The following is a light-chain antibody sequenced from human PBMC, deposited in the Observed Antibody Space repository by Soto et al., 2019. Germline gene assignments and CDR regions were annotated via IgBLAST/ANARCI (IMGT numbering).Light chain of an antibody. J-gene: IGKJ1*01. V-gene: IGKV1-27*01. CDR3: QKYNSAPWT. CDR2: AAS. CDR1: QGISNY. Sequence: DIQMTQSPSSLSASIGDRVTITCRASQGISNYLARYQQKPGKVPKVLIFAASTLQSGVPSRFSGSGSGTDFTLTISSLQPEDVGTYHCQKYNSAPWTFGQGTKVEIK.